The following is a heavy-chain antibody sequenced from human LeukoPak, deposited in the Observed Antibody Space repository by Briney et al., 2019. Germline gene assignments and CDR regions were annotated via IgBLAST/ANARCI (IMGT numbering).Heavy chain of an antibody. J-gene: IGHJ4*02. CDR1: GVSITTYY. CDR2: IYYSGNT. Sequence: SETLSLTCTVSGVSITTYYWSWIRQPPGKGLEWIGFIYYSGNTNYNPSLKSRVTISVDTSKNQFSLKLSSVTAADTAVYYCARAYTSWSFDYWGQGALVTVSS. V-gene: IGHV4-59*01. D-gene: IGHD2-2*02. CDR3: ARAYTSWSFDY.